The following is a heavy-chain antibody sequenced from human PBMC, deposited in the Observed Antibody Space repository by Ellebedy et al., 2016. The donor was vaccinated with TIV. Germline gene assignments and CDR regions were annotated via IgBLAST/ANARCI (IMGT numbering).Heavy chain of an antibody. CDR2: INPSGGRT. J-gene: IGHJ4*02. V-gene: IGHV1-46*01. CDR1: GYTFTSYY. D-gene: IGHD6-19*01. Sequence: ASVKVSXKASGYTFTSYYMHWVRQAPGQGLEWMGIINPSGGRTSYAQKFQGRVTMTRDTSTSTVYMELSSLRSEDTAVYYCAIRYSSGWNLDYWGQGTLVTVSS. CDR3: AIRYSSGWNLDY.